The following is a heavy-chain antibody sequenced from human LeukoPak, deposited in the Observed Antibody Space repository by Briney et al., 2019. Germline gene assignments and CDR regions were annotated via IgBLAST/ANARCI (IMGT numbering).Heavy chain of an antibody. Sequence: SVKVSCKASGGTFSSYAISWVRQAPGQGLEWMGGIIPIFGTANYAQKFQGRVTITTDESTSTAYMELNSLRAEDTAVYYCATQSNLVATIGWLNYWGQGTLVTVSS. CDR2: IIPIFGTA. CDR1: GGTFSSYA. CDR3: ATQSNLVATIGWLNY. D-gene: IGHD5-12*01. J-gene: IGHJ4*02. V-gene: IGHV1-69*05.